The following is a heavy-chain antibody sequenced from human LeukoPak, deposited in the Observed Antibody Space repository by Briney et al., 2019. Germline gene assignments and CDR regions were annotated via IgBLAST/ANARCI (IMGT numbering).Heavy chain of an antibody. V-gene: IGHV4-34*01. CDR2: IHHTGAT. J-gene: IGHJ4*02. D-gene: IGHD3-22*01. CDR3: VRSGYDSSGYYFWSDY. Sequence: SETLSLTCAVYDGSFTDYNWSWIRQSPGKGLEWIAEIHHTGATNYGPTLKSRVTLSVDTSKNQLSLNLRSVTAADTAVYYCVRSGYDSSGYYFWSDYRGQGTLVTVSS. CDR1: DGSFTDYN.